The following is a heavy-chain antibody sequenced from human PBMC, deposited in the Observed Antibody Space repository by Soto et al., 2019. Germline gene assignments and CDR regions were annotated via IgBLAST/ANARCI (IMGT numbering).Heavy chain of an antibody. Sequence: EVQVLESGGGLVQPGGSLRLSCAATGFTFSDFAMSWVRQAPGKGPEWVSRIYGGGNGPHYADSVKGRVTISRDNSKNTFYLQMNSLRAEDTAVYYCAKMEGMDPWAYSFDYWGQGTLVTVSS. V-gene: IGHV3-23*01. CDR1: GFTFSDFA. CDR2: IYGGGNGP. D-gene: IGHD2-2*03. CDR3: AKMEGMDPWAYSFDY. J-gene: IGHJ4*02.